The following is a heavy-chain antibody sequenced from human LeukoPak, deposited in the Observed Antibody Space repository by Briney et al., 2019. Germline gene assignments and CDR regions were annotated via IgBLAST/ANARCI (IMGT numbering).Heavy chain of an antibody. J-gene: IGHJ3*02. CDR1: GFTVSSNY. V-gene: IGHV3-53*01. CDR3: ARDNVGATTADAFGI. Sequence: PGGSLRLSCAASGFTVSSNYMSWVRQAPGKGLEWVSVIYSGGSTYYADSVKGRFTISRDNSKNTLYLQMNSLRAEDTAMYYCARDNVGATTADAFGIWGQGTMVTVSS. CDR2: IYSGGST. D-gene: IGHD1-26*01.